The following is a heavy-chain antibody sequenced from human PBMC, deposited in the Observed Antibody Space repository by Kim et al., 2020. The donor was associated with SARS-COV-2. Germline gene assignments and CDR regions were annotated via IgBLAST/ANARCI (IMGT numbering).Heavy chain of an antibody. CDR2: ISSSSSYI. CDR3: ATGSVTIFGVVKKAFDI. J-gene: IGHJ3*02. V-gene: IGHV3-21*01. D-gene: IGHD3-3*01. Sequence: GESLRLSCAASGFTFSSYSMNWVRQAPGKGLEWVSSISSSSSYIYYADSVKGRFTISRDNAKNSLYLQMNSLRAEDTAVYYCATGSVTIFGVVKKAFDIWGQGTMVTVSS. CDR1: GFTFSSYS.